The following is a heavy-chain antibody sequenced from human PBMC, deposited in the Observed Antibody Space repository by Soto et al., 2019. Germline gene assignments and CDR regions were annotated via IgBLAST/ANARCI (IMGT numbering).Heavy chain of an antibody. CDR3: ARGGSFGAYNGFAP. D-gene: IGHD3-10*01. CDR2: IYQSGNT. V-gene: IGHV4-39*01. Sequence: QLQLQESGPGLVKPSETLSLTCTVSGGFISSSTYYWVWIRQPPGKGSEWIGSIYQSGNTYYNPSLTSGGNISADTSNKEFSLRLNSVTAADAAVYYSARGGSFGAYNGFAPWGQGTLVTVSS. CDR1: GGFISSSTYY. J-gene: IGHJ5*02.